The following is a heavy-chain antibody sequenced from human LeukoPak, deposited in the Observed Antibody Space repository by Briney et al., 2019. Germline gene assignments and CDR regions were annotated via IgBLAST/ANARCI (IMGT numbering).Heavy chain of an antibody. J-gene: IGHJ5*02. Sequence: SETLSLTCTVSGGSISSYYWSWIRQPAGKGLEWIGRIYTSGSTNYNPSLKSRVTMSVDTSKNQFSLKLSSVTAADTAVYYCATALDMVRANWFDPWGQGTLVTVSS. CDR1: GGSISSYY. CDR3: ATALDMVRANWFDP. V-gene: IGHV4-4*07. CDR2: IYTSGST. D-gene: IGHD3-10*01.